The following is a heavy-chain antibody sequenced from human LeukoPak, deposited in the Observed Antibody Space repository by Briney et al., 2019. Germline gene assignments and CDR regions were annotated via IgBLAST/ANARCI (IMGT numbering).Heavy chain of an antibody. CDR3: ARDQGYYYYYGMDV. Sequence: ASVKVCCKASGYTFTSYGISWVRQAPGQGLEWMGWISAYNGNTNYAQKLQGRVTMTTDTSTSTAYMELRSLRSDDTAVYYCARDQGYYYYYGMDVWGQGTTVTVSS. J-gene: IGHJ6*02. CDR2: ISAYNGNT. V-gene: IGHV1-18*01. CDR1: GYTFTSYG.